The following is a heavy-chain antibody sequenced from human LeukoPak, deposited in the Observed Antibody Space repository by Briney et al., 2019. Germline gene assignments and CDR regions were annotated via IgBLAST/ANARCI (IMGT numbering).Heavy chain of an antibody. CDR2: ISSNGGST. CDR1: GFTFSSYA. D-gene: IGHD4-11*01. V-gene: IGHV3-64*01. J-gene: IGHJ4*02. Sequence: GGSLRLSRAASGFTFSSYAMHWVRQAPGKGLEYVSAISSNGGSTYYANSVKGRFTISRDNSKNTLYLQMGSLRAEDMAVYYCARDPHDYPSNYLDYWGQGTLVTVSS. CDR3: ARDPHDYPSNYLDY.